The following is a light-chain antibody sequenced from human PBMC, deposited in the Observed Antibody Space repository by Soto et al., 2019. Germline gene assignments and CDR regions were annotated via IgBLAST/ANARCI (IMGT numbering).Light chain of an antibody. CDR3: TSWTTSTTMI. CDR1: SSDIGAYNF. V-gene: IGLV2-14*03. J-gene: IGLJ2*01. CDR2: DVN. Sequence: QSVLTQPASVSGSPGQSITISCTGTSSDIGAYNFVSWYQKHPGKAPKLMLYDVNIRPSGVSNRFSGSKSGNTASLTISGLQAEDEADYYCTSWTTSTTMIFGGGTKLTVL.